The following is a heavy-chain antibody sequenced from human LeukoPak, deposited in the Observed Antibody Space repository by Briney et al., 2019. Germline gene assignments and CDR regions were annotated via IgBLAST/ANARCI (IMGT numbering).Heavy chain of an antibody. CDR2: IYYSGST. D-gene: IGHD6-19*01. CDR1: GGSISSYY. V-gene: IGHV4-59*01. J-gene: IGHJ4*02. CDR3: ARALMVAGTPFDY. Sequence: SETLSLTCTVSGGSISSYYWSWIRQPAGKGLEWIGYIYYSGSTNYNPSLKSRVTISVDTSKNQFSLKLSSVTAADTAVYYCARALMVAGTPFDYWGQGTLVTVSS.